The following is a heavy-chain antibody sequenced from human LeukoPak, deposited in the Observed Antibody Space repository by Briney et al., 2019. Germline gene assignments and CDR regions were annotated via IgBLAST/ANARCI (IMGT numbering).Heavy chain of an antibody. Sequence: GGSLRLSCAASEFTFSSYGMHWVRQAPGKGLEWVTFMRYDGSNKYYADSVKGRFTISRDNSKNTLYLQMNSLRPEDTAVYYCAKGGSSQYYYYMDVWGKGTTVTVSS. V-gene: IGHV3-30*02. D-gene: IGHD6-6*01. J-gene: IGHJ6*03. CDR2: MRYDGSNK. CDR3: AKGGSSQYYYYMDV. CDR1: EFTFSSYG.